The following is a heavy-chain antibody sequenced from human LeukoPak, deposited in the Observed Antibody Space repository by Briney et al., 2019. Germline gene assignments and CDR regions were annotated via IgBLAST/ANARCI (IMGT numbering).Heavy chain of an antibody. D-gene: IGHD6-13*01. V-gene: IGHV3-7*01. Sequence: PGGSLRLSCAASGFTFSSYWMSWVRQAPGKGLEWVANIKQDGSEKYYVDSVKGRFTISRDNAKNSLYLQMNSLRAEDTAVYYCARDREYGSRLFYYYYTDVWGKGTTVTVSS. CDR1: GFTFSSYW. J-gene: IGHJ6*03. CDR2: IKQDGSEK. CDR3: ARDREYGSRLFYYYYTDV.